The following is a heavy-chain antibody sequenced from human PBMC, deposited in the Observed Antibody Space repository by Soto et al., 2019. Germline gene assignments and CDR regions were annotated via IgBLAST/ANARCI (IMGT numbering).Heavy chain of an antibody. J-gene: IGHJ6*02. D-gene: IGHD1-1*01. CDR2: MNPNSGNT. CDR1: GYTITSSY. V-gene: IGHV1-8*01. CDR3: AFGANRGFPEPSYYGMDV. Sequence: SVEASSEDCGYTITSSYLYSLRQATGQGLEWMGWMNPNSGNTGYAQKFQGRVTITADESTSTAYMELSSLRSEDTAVYYCAFGANRGFPEPSYYGMDVWGQGTTVTVSS.